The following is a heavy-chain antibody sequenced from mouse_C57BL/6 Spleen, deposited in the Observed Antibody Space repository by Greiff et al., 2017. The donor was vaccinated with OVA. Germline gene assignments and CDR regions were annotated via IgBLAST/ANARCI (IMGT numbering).Heavy chain of an antibody. CDR3: ASRRGKNSFAD. J-gene: IGHJ3*01. Sequence: EVKLVESGGGLVQPGGSLSLSCAASGFTFTDYYMSWVRQPPGKALEWLGFIRNKANGYTTEYSASVKGRFTISRDNSQSILYLQMNALRAEDSATYYCASRRGKNSFADWGQGTLVTVSA. CDR2: IRNKANGYTT. CDR1: GFTFTDYY. V-gene: IGHV7-3*01.